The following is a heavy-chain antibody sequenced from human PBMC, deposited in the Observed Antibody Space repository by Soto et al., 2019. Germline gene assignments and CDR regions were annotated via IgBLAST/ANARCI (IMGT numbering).Heavy chain of an antibody. CDR2: ISSSGSTI. D-gene: IGHD4-4*01. CDR3: ARDGTTLTFDC. CDR1: GFTFSSYE. J-gene: IGHJ4*02. V-gene: IGHV3-48*03. Sequence: GGSLRLSCAASGFTFSSYEMNWVRQAPGKGLEWVSYISSSGSTIYYADSVKGRFTISRDNAKNSLYLQMNSLRAEDTAVYYCARDGTTLTFDCWGQGTLVTVSS.